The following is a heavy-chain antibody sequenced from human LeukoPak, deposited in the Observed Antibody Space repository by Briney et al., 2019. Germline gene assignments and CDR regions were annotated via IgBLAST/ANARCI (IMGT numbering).Heavy chain of an antibody. CDR1: GFTFSSYA. V-gene: IGHV3-23*01. Sequence: GGSLRLSCAASGFTFSSYAMSWVRQAPGKGLDWVSGISGSDGSTYYADSVKGRFTISRDDSKNTLYLQMNSLRAEDTAAYYCAKERSGIPAAANYWGQGTLVTVSS. CDR3: AKERSGIPAAANY. CDR2: ISGSDGST. D-gene: IGHD6-13*01. J-gene: IGHJ4*02.